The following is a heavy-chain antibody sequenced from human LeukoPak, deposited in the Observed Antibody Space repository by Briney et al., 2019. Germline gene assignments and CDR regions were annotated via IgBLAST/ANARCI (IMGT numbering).Heavy chain of an antibody. CDR3: ARVPYCSGGSCYSWFDP. CDR1: GGSISSYY. Sequence: KPSETLSLTCTVSGGSISSYYWSWIRQPPGKGLAWIGYIYYSGSTNYNPSLKSRVTISVDTSKNQFSLKLSSVTAADTAVYYCARVPYCSGGSCYSWFDPWGQGTLVTVSS. V-gene: IGHV4-59*01. J-gene: IGHJ5*02. CDR2: IYYSGST. D-gene: IGHD2-15*01.